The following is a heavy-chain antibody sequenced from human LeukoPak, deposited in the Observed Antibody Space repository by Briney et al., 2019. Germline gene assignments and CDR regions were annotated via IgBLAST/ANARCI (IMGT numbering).Heavy chain of an antibody. CDR2: ISHRGNT. D-gene: IGHD4-11*01. CDR3: ARGDSNFPFDY. Sequence: SETLSLTCAVYVGSFSGYYWSWIRQPPGKGLEWIGEISHRGNTNYNPSLKSRVTISVDTSKNQFSLKLSSVTAADTAVYYCARGDSNFPFDYWGQGTLVTVSS. J-gene: IGHJ4*02. CDR1: VGSFSGYY. V-gene: IGHV4-34*01.